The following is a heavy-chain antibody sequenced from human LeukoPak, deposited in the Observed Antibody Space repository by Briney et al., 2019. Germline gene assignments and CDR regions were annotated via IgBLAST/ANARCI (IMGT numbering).Heavy chain of an antibody. J-gene: IGHJ4*02. CDR2: LGTNGGNT. V-gene: IGHV3-64D*06. CDR3: VKSERGYLWGSYYNY. CDR1: GFTFSTSA. Sequence: GGSLRLSCSASGFTFSTSAMHWVRQAPGKGLEYVSALGTNGGNTYYADSVRGRSTISRDNSKNTLFLQMSSLRPEDTAVYYCVKSERGYLWGSYYNYWGQGTLVTVSS. D-gene: IGHD3-16*01.